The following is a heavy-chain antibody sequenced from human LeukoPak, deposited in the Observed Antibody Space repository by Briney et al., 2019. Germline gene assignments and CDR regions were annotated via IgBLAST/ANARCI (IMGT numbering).Heavy chain of an antibody. Sequence: GGSLRLSCAASGFTFSSYSMNWVLQAPGKGLEWVSSISSSSSYIYYADSVKSRFTISRDNAKNSLYLQMNSLRAEDTAVYYCARDLGVTGDYVYYYYGMDVWGQGTTVTVSS. J-gene: IGHJ6*02. D-gene: IGHD4-17*01. CDR3: ARDLGVTGDYVYYYYGMDV. CDR2: ISSSSSYI. V-gene: IGHV3-21*01. CDR1: GFTFSSYS.